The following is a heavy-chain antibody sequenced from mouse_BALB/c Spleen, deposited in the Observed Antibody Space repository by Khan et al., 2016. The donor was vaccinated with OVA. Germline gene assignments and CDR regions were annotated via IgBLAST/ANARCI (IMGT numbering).Heavy chain of an antibody. CDR3: ARGASYWYFDV. J-gene: IGHJ1*01. V-gene: IGHV9-1*02. CDR2: INTYTGEP. CDR1: GYTFTNYG. Sequence: QIQLVQSGPELKKPGETVKISCKASGYTFTNYGMNWVKQAPGKGLKWMGWINTYTGEPTYTGDFKGRFAFSLETSASTAYLQINTLKNEDMATYCGARGASYWYFDVWGAGTTVTVSS.